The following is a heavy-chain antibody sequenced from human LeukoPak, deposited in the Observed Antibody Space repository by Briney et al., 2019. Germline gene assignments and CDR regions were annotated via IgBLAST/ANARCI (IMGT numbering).Heavy chain of an antibody. CDR2: ISGSGGST. D-gene: IGHD5-12*01. Sequence: PGGSLRLSCAASGFTFSSYGMSWVRQAPGKGLEWVSAISGSGGSTYYADSVKGRFTISRDNSKNTLYLQMNSLRAEDTAVYYCARGIPSGGYSGYAAYYYYYYYMDVWGKGTTVTVSS. J-gene: IGHJ6*03. CDR3: ARGIPSGGYSGYAAYYYYYYYMDV. V-gene: IGHV3-23*01. CDR1: GFTFSSYG.